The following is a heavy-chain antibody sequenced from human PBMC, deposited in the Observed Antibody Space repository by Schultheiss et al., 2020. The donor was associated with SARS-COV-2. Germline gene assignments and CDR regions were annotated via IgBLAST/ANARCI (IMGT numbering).Heavy chain of an antibody. CDR1: GFTFRSYA. CDR3: ATDAWWHDAFDI. J-gene: IGHJ3*02. CDR2: ISYDENNK. D-gene: IGHD2-15*01. Sequence: GESLKISCVASGFTFRSYAMHWVRQAPGKGLEWVAVISYDENNKDYADSVKGRFTISRDNSKNTLYLQMNSLRAEDTAVYYCATDAWWHDAFDIWGQGTMVTVSS. V-gene: IGHV3-30*14.